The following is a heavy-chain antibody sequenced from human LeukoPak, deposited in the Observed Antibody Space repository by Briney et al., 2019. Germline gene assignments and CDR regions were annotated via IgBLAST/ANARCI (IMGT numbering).Heavy chain of an antibody. CDR3: AELGITMIGGV. D-gene: IGHD3-10*02. CDR1: GFTFSSCE. Sequence: GGSLRLSCAASGFTFSSCEMNWVRQAPGKGLEWVSYISSSGSTIYYADSVKGRFTISRDDAKNSLYLQMNSLRAEDTAVYYCAELGITMIGGVWGKGTTVTISS. CDR2: ISSSGSTI. J-gene: IGHJ6*04. V-gene: IGHV3-48*03.